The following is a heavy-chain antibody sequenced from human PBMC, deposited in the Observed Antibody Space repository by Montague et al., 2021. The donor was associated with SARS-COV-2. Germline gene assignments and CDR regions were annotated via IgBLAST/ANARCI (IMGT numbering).Heavy chain of an antibody. CDR3: VRRSAVGARFV. CDR2: IYFSGTT. CDR1: GDSIRTSTLHY. V-gene: IGHV4-39*01. J-gene: IGHJ4*02. Sequence: SETLSLTCTLSGDSIRTSTLHYWGWIRQPPGKGLEWIGNIYFSGTTEXSPPLKSRALLSVDTSENQFSRNLKSVTAADTATYYCVRRSAVGARFVWGPGAVVTVSS. D-gene: IGHD6-6*01.